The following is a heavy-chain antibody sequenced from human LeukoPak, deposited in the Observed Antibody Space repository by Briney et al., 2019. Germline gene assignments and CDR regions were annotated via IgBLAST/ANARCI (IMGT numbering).Heavy chain of an antibody. J-gene: IGHJ4*02. CDR2: TYYSGST. V-gene: IGHV4-59*01. CDR3: ARVGRGDHTWGSYSFDY. D-gene: IGHD3-16*01. CDR1: GGSTSSNY. Sequence: SETLSLTCTVSGGSTSSNYWSWIRQPPGKGLEWIGYTYYSGSTNYNPSLNSRVTISLDSSKNQFSLQLSSVTAADTAVYYCARVGRGDHTWGSYSFDYWGQGTLVTVSS.